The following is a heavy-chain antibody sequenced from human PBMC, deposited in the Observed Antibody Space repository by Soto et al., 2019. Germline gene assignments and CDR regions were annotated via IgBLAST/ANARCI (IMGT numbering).Heavy chain of an antibody. D-gene: IGHD2-15*01. CDR2: ISTFNGQT. Sequence: QVQWIQSGAEVKKPGASVKVSCQASGYTFITYGVSWVRQAPGQGLEWMGWISTFNGQTEYAQQFQDRITMTTDTSTNTGYMELRSLTSDDTAIYYCARGMVAASTAAFEHWGQGTPVIVSS. CDR1: GYTFITYG. CDR3: ARGMVAASTAAFEH. J-gene: IGHJ4*02. V-gene: IGHV1-18*01.